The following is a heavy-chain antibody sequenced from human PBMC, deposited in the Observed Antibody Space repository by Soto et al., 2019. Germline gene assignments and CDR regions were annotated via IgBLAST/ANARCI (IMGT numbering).Heavy chain of an antibody. J-gene: IGHJ5*02. D-gene: IGHD3-10*01. CDR3: PREGHGDWFDP. CDR2: ISDDGTNK. Sequence: QVQLAESGGGVVQPGRSLRLSCAASGFTFSTYAMHWVRQAPGKGLEWVATISDDGTNKYYADSVKGRFTISRDNSKDTLYLQMNSLRAEDTAVYYCPREGHGDWFDPWGQGTLVTVSS. CDR1: GFTFSTYA. V-gene: IGHV3-30-3*01.